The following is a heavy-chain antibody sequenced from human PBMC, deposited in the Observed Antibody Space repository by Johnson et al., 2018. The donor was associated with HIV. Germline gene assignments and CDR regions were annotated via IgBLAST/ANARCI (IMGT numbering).Heavy chain of an antibody. CDR2: IDWSGGRT. J-gene: IGHJ3*02. V-gene: IGHV3-53*01. CDR3: AKEFRLGYPPQIDAFDI. CDR1: GFTVSSNY. Sequence: VQLVESGGGLIQPGGSLRLSCAASGFTVSSNYMSWDRQAPGKGLEWVSGIDWSGGRTGYADSVKGRFTISRDNAKKLLYLQMNSLRAEDTAVYYCAKEFRLGYPPQIDAFDIWGQGTMVTVSS. D-gene: IGHD3-9*01.